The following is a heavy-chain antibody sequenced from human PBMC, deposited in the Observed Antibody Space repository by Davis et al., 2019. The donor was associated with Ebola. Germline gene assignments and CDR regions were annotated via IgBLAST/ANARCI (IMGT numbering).Heavy chain of an antibody. V-gene: IGHV3-23*01. CDR1: GFTFGNYV. CDR3: AREAYYYHGMDV. J-gene: IGHJ6*02. CDR2: ISASGGTT. Sequence: PGGSLRLSCAASGFTFGNYVMSWVRQVPGKGLEWVSGISASGGTTYDAASVKGRFTISRNNRKNTLYLQMNSLRAEDTAVYYCAREAYYYHGMDVWGQGTTVTV.